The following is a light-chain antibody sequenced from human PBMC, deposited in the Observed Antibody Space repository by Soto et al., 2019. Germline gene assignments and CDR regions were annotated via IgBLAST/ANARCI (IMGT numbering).Light chain of an antibody. CDR1: QSISTY. CDR2: AAS. V-gene: IGKV1-39*01. Sequence: DIQMTQSPSSLSASVGDRVTITCRASQSISTYLNWYQQKPGKAPKLLIYAASILQSGVPSRFSGSGSGTDFTLTISSLQPEDFATYYCQQSYSTLRTFGQGTKLEIK. CDR3: QQSYSTLRT. J-gene: IGKJ2*01.